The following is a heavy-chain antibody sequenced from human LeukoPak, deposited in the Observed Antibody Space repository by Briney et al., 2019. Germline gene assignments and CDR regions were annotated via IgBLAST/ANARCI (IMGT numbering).Heavy chain of an antibody. V-gene: IGHV3-33*01. J-gene: IGHJ4*02. D-gene: IGHD1-26*01. Sequence: GGSLRLSFAASGFTFSIYGMHWVRQPPGKGLEWVAVIGNDGSNKYYADSVKGRFTISRDNSKNTLFLQMNSLRAEDTAVYYCARASGSYDYWGQGTLVTVSS. CDR2: IGNDGSNK. CDR3: ARASGSYDY. CDR1: GFTFSIYG.